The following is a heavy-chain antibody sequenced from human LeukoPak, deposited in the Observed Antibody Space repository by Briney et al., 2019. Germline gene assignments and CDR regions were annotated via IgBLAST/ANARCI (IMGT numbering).Heavy chain of an antibody. V-gene: IGHV3-53*01. CDR3: AREVVAVAGTGAWDY. CDR1: GFTVTDNY. CDR2: IYGGGDT. Sequence: SGGSLRLSCAASGFTVTDNYMNWVRQSSGKGLEWVSVIYGGGDTNYADSVKGRFIISRDTSKNTVSLQMNSLGAEDTAVYHCAREVVAVAGTGAWDYWGQGTLVTVSS. D-gene: IGHD6-19*01. J-gene: IGHJ4*02.